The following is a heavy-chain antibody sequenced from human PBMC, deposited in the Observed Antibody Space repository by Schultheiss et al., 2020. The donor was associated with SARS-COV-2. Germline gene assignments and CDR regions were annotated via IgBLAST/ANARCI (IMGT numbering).Heavy chain of an antibody. J-gene: IGHJ3*02. V-gene: IGHV1-18*01. CDR3: ARDRYDALDAFDI. D-gene: IGHD3-16*02. Sequence: ASVKVSCKASGYTFTSYGISWVRQAPGQGLEWMGWISAYNGNTNYAQKLQGRVTMTRDTSTSTVYMELSSLRSEDTAVYYCARDRYDALDAFDIWGQGTMVTVSS. CDR2: ISAYNGNT. CDR1: GYTFTSYG.